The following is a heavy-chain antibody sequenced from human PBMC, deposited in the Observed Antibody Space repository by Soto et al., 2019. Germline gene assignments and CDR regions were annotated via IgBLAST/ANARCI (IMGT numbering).Heavy chain of an antibody. CDR2: IIPFSGTA. Sequence: QVQLVQSGAEVKKPGSSVKVSCKASEDTLSSYAISWVRQAPGQGLEWMGGIIPFSGTANYAPKFQGRVSITADESKTTASVTLSSLRPEDTAVYFCARGVVSGFEHWYFDLWGRGTLITVSS. CDR1: EDTLSSYA. D-gene: IGHD5-12*01. J-gene: IGHJ2*01. V-gene: IGHV1-69*01. CDR3: ARGVVSGFEHWYFDL.